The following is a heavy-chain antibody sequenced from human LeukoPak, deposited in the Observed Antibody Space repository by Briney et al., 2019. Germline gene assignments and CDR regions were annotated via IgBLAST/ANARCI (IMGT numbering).Heavy chain of an antibody. V-gene: IGHV3-23*01. Sequence: GGSLRLSCAASGFTFSSYAMSWVRQAPGKGLEWVSAISGSGGSTYHADSVKGRFTISREDAKNSLYLQMNNLRAGDAAVYYCVRDLTGENAFDIWGQGTVVTVSS. CDR1: GFTFSSYA. J-gene: IGHJ3*02. D-gene: IGHD3-16*01. CDR3: VRDLTGENAFDI. CDR2: ISGSGGST.